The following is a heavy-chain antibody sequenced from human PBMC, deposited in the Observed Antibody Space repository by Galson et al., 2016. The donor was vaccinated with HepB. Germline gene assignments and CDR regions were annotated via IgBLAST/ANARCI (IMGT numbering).Heavy chain of an antibody. D-gene: IGHD6-19*01. CDR1: GFTFSNAW. CDR3: TTADISDWYGRDMVV. J-gene: IGHJ6*02. CDR2: IKRKTDGGAT. V-gene: IGHV3-15*07. Sequence: SLRLSCAASGFTFSNAWMNWVRQAPGKGLEWVGRIKRKTDGGATYYAPPVKGIFIISRADSKDTLYLQMNSLETGDTALYYCTTADISDWYGRDMVVWGQGTTVTVSS.